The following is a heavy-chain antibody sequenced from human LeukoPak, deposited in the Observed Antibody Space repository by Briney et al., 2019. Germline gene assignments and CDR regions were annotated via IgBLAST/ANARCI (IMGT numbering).Heavy chain of an antibody. D-gene: IGHD5-18*01. CDR3: ARKRPSGSYGDAFDY. Sequence: SETLSLTCTVSGGSISSYYWGWIRQPAGKGLEWIGRIYTSESTNYNPSLKSRVTISVDKSKNQFSLKLSSVTAADTAVYYCARKRPSGSYGDAFDYWGQGTLVTVSS. CDR2: IYTSEST. J-gene: IGHJ4*02. V-gene: IGHV4-4*07. CDR1: GGSISSYY.